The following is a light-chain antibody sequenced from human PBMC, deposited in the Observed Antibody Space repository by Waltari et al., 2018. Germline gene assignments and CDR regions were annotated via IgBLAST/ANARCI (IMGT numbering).Light chain of an antibody. CDR2: DVN. CDR3: TSFRGGASWV. Sequence: QSALTQPAPVSGSPGQSIIISCAGTTNDVGAYNYVSWFQHHPGKAPKLIIHDVNKRPSGVSSRFSASKSDNTASLTISGLQAEDEANYYCTSFRGGASWVFGGGTTLTVL. J-gene: IGLJ3*02. CDR1: TNDVGAYNY. V-gene: IGLV2-14*03.